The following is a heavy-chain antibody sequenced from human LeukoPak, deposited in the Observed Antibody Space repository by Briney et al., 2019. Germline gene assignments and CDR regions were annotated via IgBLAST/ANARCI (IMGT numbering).Heavy chain of an antibody. CDR1: GYTFTGFG. J-gene: IGHJ6*03. Sequence: ASVKVSCKASGYTFTGFGIIWVRQAPGQGLEWMGWISVYNGNTNYAQKLQGRVTMTTDTSASTAYMELTSLRSDDTAVYYCARVSFGDSSGYSYYYYMDVWGKGTTVTVSS. V-gene: IGHV1-18*01. D-gene: IGHD3-22*01. CDR3: ARVSFGDSSGYSYYYYMDV. CDR2: ISVYNGNT.